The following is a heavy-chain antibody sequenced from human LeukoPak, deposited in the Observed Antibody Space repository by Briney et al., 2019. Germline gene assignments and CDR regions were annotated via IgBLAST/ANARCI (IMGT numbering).Heavy chain of an antibody. D-gene: IGHD6-19*01. J-gene: IGHJ4*02. CDR3: ARDVIAVAGKGV. Sequence: PGGSLRLSCAASGFTVSSNYMSWVRHAPGKGLEWVSVIYSGGSTYYADSVKCRFTISRDNSKNTLYPQMNSLRAEDTAVYYCARDVIAVAGKGVWGQGTLVTVSS. CDR2: IYSGGST. V-gene: IGHV3-66*01. CDR1: GFTVSSNY.